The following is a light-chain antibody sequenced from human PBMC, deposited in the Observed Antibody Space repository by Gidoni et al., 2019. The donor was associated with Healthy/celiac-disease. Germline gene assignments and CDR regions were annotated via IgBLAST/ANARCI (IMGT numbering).Light chain of an antibody. CDR1: QCISSW. V-gene: IGKV1-12*01. CDR3: QQANSFPLT. Sequence: DIQMTQSPSSVSASVGDRVTITWRASQCISSWLAWYQQNPGKAPKLLIYAASSLQSGVPSRFSGSGSGTDFTLTISRLQPEDFATYYCQQANSFPLTFGGGTKVEIK. J-gene: IGKJ4*01. CDR2: AAS.